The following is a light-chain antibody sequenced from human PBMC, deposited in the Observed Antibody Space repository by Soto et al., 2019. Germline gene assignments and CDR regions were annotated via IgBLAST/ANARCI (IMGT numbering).Light chain of an antibody. Sequence: QSALTQPASVSGSPGQSITISCTGTSSDVGGYNYVSWYQQHPGKAPKLMIYDVSNRPSGVSKRFSGSKSGNTASLTISGLQAEDEADYYCSSYTSSSTAVFGGGTPLTVL. J-gene: IGLJ7*01. CDR3: SSYTSSSTAV. CDR2: DVS. V-gene: IGLV2-14*01. CDR1: SSDVGGYNY.